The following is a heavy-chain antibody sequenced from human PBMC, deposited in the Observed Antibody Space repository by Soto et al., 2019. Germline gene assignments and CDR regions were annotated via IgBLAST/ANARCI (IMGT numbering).Heavy chain of an antibody. J-gene: IGHJ4*02. V-gene: IGHV4-31*03. CDR1: GGSISSGGYY. D-gene: IGHD2-15*01. CDR2: IYYSGST. CDR3: ARHWCSGGSCYSDY. Sequence: QVQLQESGPGLVKPSQTLSLTCTVSGGSISSGGYYWSWIRQHPGKGLEWIGYIYYSGSTYYNPSLKIRVTISVDTSKNQFPLKLSSVTAADTAVYYCARHWCSGGSCYSDYWGQGTLVTVSS.